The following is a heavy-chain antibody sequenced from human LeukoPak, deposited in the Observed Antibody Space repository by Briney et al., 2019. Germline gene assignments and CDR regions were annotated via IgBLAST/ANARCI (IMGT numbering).Heavy chain of an antibody. J-gene: IGHJ3*02. CDR1: GFTFSSYA. V-gene: IGHV3-23*01. CDR2: ISGSGGST. Sequence: PGGSLRLSCAASGFTFSSYAMSWVRQAPGKGLEWVSAISGSGGSTYYADSVKGRFTISRDNSKNTLYLQMNSLRAEDTAVYYCAKVRRSDYYDSSGYYYLDAFDIWGQGTMVTVSS. CDR3: AKVRRSDYYDSSGYYYLDAFDI. D-gene: IGHD3-22*01.